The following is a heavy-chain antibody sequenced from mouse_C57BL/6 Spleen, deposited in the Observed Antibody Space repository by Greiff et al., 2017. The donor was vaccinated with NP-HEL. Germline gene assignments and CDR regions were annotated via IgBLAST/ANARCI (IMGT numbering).Heavy chain of an antibody. CDR3: TREDGDYSCYFDD. Sequence: QVQLQQPGAELVKPGASVKLSCKASGYTFTSYWMHWVKQRPGRGLEWIGRIDPNSGGTNYNEKFKSKATLTVDKASSTAYMQLSSLTSEDSAVYYGTREDGDYSCYFDDWGKGTTVTVSS. CDR2: IDPNSGGT. D-gene: IGHD2-13*01. CDR1: GYTFTSYW. V-gene: IGHV1-72*01. J-gene: IGHJ2*01.